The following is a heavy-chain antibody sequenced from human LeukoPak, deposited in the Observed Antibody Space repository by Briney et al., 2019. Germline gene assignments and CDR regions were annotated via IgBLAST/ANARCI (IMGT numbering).Heavy chain of an antibody. Sequence: PGGSLRLSCAASGFSFSFYRMDWVRQAPGKGLEWVSSISSSSSYIYYADSVKGRFTISRDNAENSLYLQMNSLRAEDTATYYCARVNILATIGAYYYYMDVWGKGTTVTISS. V-gene: IGHV3-21*01. CDR2: ISSSSSYI. J-gene: IGHJ6*03. CDR1: GFSFSFYR. CDR3: ARVNILATIGAYYYYMDV. D-gene: IGHD5-12*01.